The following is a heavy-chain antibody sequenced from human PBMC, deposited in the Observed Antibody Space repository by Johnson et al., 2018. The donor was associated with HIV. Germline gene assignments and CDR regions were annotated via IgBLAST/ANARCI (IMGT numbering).Heavy chain of an antibody. CDR3: ATLPGTYYYDSSGYYYGNDAFDI. V-gene: IGHV3-11*04. Sequence: QVQLVESGGGLVKPGGSLRLSCAASGFTFSDYYMSWIRQAPGNGLAWVSYISSSGSTIYYAYSVKGRFPISRDNAKNSLYLQMNSLRAEDTAVYYCATLPGTYYYDSSGYYYGNDAFDIWGQGTMVTVSS. CDR1: GFTFSDYY. CDR2: ISSSGSTI. D-gene: IGHD3-22*01. J-gene: IGHJ3*02.